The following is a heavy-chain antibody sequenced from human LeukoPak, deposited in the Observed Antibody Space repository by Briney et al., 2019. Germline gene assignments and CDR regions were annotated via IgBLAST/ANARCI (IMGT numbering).Heavy chain of an antibody. J-gene: IGHJ3*02. D-gene: IGHD2-2*01. V-gene: IGHV4-39*07. CDR3: ARGLSYCSSTSCYGFYIRAAAGGHDAFDI. CDR1: GGSISSSSYY. Sequence: SETLSLTCTVSGGSISSSSYYWGWIRQPPGKGLEWIGSIYYSGSTYYNPSLKSRVTISVDTSKNQFSLKLSSVTAADTAVYYCARGLSYCSSTSCYGFYIRAAAGGHDAFDIWGQGTMVTVSS. CDR2: IYYSGST.